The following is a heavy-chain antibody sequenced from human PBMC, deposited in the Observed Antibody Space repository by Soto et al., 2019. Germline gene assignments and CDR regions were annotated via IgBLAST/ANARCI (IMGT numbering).Heavy chain of an antibody. J-gene: IGHJ4*02. CDR3: ARQSVPGKYLPGAY. CDR2: IHYSGTT. Sequence: QLQLQESGPGLLKPAETLSLTCTVSGGSISVSSYNWGWFRQPPGKGLEWIAAIHYSGTTYHSPSLKSRVTISVETSKNQFSLTLNSVTATDTAVYYCARQSVPGKYLPGAYWGQGTLVTVSS. CDR1: GGSISVSSYN. V-gene: IGHV4-39*01. D-gene: IGHD3-9*01.